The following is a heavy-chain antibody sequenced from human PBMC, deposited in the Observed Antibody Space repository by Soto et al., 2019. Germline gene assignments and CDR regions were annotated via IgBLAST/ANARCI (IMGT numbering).Heavy chain of an antibody. CDR2: ISGSGGST. CDR3: AKTMNYDFWSGYLPPMSWFDP. V-gene: IGHV3-23*01. D-gene: IGHD3-3*01. CDR1: GFTFSSYA. Sequence: GGSLRLSCAASGFTFSSYAMSWVRQAPGKGLEWVSAISGSGGSTYYADSVKGRFTISRDNSKNTLYLQMNSLRAEDTAVYYCAKTMNYDFWSGYLPPMSWFDPWGQGTLVTV. J-gene: IGHJ5*02.